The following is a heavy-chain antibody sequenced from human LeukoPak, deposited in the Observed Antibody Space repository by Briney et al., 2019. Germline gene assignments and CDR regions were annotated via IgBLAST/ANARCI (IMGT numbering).Heavy chain of an antibody. CDR1: GFTFSSYS. D-gene: IGHD3-16*01. V-gene: IGHV3-48*01. CDR3: ARASNDYVWGSYFGY. J-gene: IGHJ4*02. Sequence: GGSLGLSCAASGFTFSSYSMNWVRQAPGKGLEWVSYISSSSSTIYYADSVKGRFTISRDNAKNSLYLQMNSLRAEDTAVYYCARASNDYVWGSYFGYWGQGTLVTVSS. CDR2: ISSSSSTI.